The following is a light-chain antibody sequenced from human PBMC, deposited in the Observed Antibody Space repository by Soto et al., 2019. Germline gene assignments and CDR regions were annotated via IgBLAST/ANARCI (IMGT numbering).Light chain of an antibody. CDR1: QSIGRF. Sequence: DIQITQSPSTLSSSVLERFTITCRASQSIGRFLAWYQHQPGKAPKLLIYDASTLESGVPSRFSGTGSGTEFTFSITSLQPEDFGTYYCQQCYMGWTFGQGTKVDIK. CDR3: QQCYMGWT. CDR2: DAS. J-gene: IGKJ1*01. V-gene: IGKV1-5*01.